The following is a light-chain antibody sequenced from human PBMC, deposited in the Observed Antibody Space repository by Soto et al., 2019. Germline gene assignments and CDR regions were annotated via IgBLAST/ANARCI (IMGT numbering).Light chain of an antibody. J-gene: IGLJ2*01. CDR1: SSDVGGHDY. V-gene: IGLV2-14*01. Sequence: QSALTQPASVSASPGQSITISCTGSSSDVGGHDYVSWYQQYPGKAPKLIIYEVTKRPSGISDRFSASKSGNTASLTISGLQVEDEADYYCCSYTTNNSRVFGGGTKLTVL. CDR3: CSYTTNNSRV. CDR2: EVT.